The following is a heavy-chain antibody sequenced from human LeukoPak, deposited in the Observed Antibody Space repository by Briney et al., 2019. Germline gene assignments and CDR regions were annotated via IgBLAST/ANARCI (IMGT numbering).Heavy chain of an antibody. D-gene: IGHD3-22*01. CDR1: GFTFSSYG. CDR2: IKQDGSDK. CDR3: ARETYDSSGYFGY. J-gene: IGHJ4*02. V-gene: IGHV3-7*01. Sequence: PGGSLRLSCAASGFTFSSYGMHWVRQAPGKGLEWVGNIKQDGSDKNYMDSVKGRFTISRDNTKNSVYLQMSSLRAEDTAVYYCARETYDSSGYFGYWGQGTLVTVSS.